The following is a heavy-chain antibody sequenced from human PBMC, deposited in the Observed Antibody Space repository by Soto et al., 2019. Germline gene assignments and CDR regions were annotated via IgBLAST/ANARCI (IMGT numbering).Heavy chain of an antibody. J-gene: IGHJ4*02. Sequence: TLSLTCTVSGGSISSYYWSWIRQPPGKGLEWIGYIYYSGSTNYNPSLKSRVTISVDTSKNQFSLKLSSVTAADTAVYYCASSYYDILTGYLGPFFDYWGQGTLVTVSS. D-gene: IGHD3-9*01. CDR1: GGSISSYY. CDR3: ASSYYDILTGYLGPFFDY. CDR2: IYYSGST. V-gene: IGHV4-59*08.